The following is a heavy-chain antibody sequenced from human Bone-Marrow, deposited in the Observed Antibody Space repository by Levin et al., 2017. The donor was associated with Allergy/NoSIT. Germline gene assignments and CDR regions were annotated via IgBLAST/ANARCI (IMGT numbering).Heavy chain of an antibody. J-gene: IGHJ4*02. V-gene: IGHV3-15*04. D-gene: IGHD3-10*01. CDR3: ATGGFGEFSH. Sequence: GESLKISCAASGFSVNNAWVNWVRQAPGKGLEWVGRIDSKTDGGTTEYAPPVKGRFTISKDESKNTLWLQMSSLKTEDTAGYYCATGGFGEFSHWGQGTLVTVSS. CDR1: GFSVNNAW. CDR2: IDSKTDGGTT.